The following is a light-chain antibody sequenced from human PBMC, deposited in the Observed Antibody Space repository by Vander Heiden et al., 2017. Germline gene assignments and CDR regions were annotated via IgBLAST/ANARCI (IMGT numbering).Light chain of an antibody. CDR3: QQYGSSPRGFT. CDR2: GAS. CDR1: QSVSSSY. V-gene: IGKV3-20*01. J-gene: IGKJ3*01. Sequence: EIVFTQSPGTLPLSPGQRATLSCRASQSVSSSYLAWYQQKPGQAPRLLIYGASSRATGIPDRFSGSGSGTDFTLTISRLEPEDFAVYYCQQYGSSPRGFTFGPGTKVDIK.